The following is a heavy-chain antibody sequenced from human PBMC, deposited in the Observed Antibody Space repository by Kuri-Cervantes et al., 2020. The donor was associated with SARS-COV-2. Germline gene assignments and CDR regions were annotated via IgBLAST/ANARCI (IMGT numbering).Heavy chain of an antibody. D-gene: IGHD3-16*01. J-gene: IGHJ5*02. CDR2: ISSSSSTI. Sequence: GGSLRLSCAASGFTFSSYSMNWVRQAPGKGLEWVSYISSSSSTIYYADSVKGRFTISRDNAKNSLYLQMNSLRDEDTAVYYCAREGVKRGFPPRLSNWFDPWGQGTLVTVSS. CDR3: AREGVKRGFPPRLSNWFDP. CDR1: GFTFSSYS. V-gene: IGHV3-48*02.